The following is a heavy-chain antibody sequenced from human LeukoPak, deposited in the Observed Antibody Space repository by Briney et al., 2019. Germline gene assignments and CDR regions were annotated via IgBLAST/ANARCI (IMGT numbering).Heavy chain of an antibody. D-gene: IGHD5-18*01. CDR2: IYTSGST. J-gene: IGHJ4*02. V-gene: IGHV4-61*02. CDR3: ARREGDTAMVLFDY. CDR1: GGSISSGSYY. Sequence: SETLSLTCTVSGGSISSGSYYWSWIRQPAGKGLEWIGRIYTSGSTNYNPSLKSRVTISVDTSKNQFSLKLSSVTAADTAVYYCARREGDTAMVLFDYWGQGTLVTVSS.